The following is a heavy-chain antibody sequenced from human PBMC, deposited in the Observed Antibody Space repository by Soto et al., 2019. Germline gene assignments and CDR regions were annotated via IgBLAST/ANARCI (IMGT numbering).Heavy chain of an antibody. CDR1: GGSISSYY. J-gene: IGHJ3*02. Sequence: ETLSLTCTVSGGSISSYYWSWIRQHPGKGLEWIRYIYYSGSTNYNPSLKSRVTISVDTSKNQFSLKLSSVTAADTAVYYCASIPLYYYDSSDDAFDIWGQGTMVTVSS. CDR2: IYYSGST. V-gene: IGHV4-59*01. D-gene: IGHD3-22*01. CDR3: ASIPLYYYDSSDDAFDI.